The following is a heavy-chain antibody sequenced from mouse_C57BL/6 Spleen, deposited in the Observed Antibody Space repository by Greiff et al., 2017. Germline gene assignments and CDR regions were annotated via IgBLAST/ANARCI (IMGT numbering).Heavy chain of an antibody. D-gene: IGHD2-12*01. CDR3: AIYALRRGGYFGY. J-gene: IGHJ2*01. CDR1: GYSITSGYY. CDR2: ISYDGSN. V-gene: IGHV3-6*01. Sequence: EVQLQQSGPGLVKPSQSLSLTCSVTGYSITSGYYWNWIRQFPGNKLEWMGYISYDGSNNYNPSLKNRISITRDTSKNQFFLKLNSVTTEDTATYYCAIYALRRGGYFGYWGQGTTLTVSS.